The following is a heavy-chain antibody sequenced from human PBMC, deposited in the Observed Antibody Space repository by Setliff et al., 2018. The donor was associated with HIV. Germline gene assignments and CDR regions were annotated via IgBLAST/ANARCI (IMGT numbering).Heavy chain of an antibody. Sequence: ASVKVSCKTFGYYFNIDYIHWVRQAPGQGLEWMGIISPFDDTTNYAQKFQGRVTTTRDTSTSTAYMELRSLRSDDTAVYYCARDWWELPALDCWGQGTRVTVSS. CDR1: GYYFNIDY. J-gene: IGHJ4*02. CDR2: ISPFDDTT. CDR3: ARDWWELPALDC. D-gene: IGHD2-15*01. V-gene: IGHV1-46*02.